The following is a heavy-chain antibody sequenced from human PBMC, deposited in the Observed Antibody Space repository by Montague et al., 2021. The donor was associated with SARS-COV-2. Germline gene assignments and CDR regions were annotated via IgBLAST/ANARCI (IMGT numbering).Heavy chain of an antibody. J-gene: IGHJ6*02. Sequence: SLRLSCAASGFTFSSYAMHWVRQAPGKGLEWVAVISYDGSNKYYADSVKGRFTISRDNSKSTLYLQMNSLRAEDTAVYYCARDLQDYYGMDVWGQGTTVTVSS. CDR3: ARDLQDYYGMDV. CDR2: ISYDGSNK. D-gene: IGHD4-11*01. V-gene: IGHV3-30*04. CDR1: GFTFSSYA.